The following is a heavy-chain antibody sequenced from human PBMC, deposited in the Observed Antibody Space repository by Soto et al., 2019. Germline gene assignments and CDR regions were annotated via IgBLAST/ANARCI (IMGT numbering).Heavy chain of an antibody. Sequence: GGSLRLSCAASGFTFSSYGMHWVRQAPGKGLEWVAVIWYDGSNKYYADSVKGRFTISRDNSKNTLYLQMNSLRAEDTAVYYCARGPVVVPAGDYYYYMDVWGKGTTVTVSS. CDR3: ARGPVVVPAGDYYYYMDV. CDR1: GFTFSSYG. D-gene: IGHD2-2*01. CDR2: IWYDGSNK. V-gene: IGHV3-33*01. J-gene: IGHJ6*03.